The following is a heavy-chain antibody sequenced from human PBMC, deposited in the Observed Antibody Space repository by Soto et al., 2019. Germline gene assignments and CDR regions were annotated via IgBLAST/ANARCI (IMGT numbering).Heavy chain of an antibody. J-gene: IGHJ6*03. V-gene: IGHV4-59*01. CDR2: IYYSGST. CDR1: GGSISSYY. D-gene: IGHD1-1*01. CDR3: ARAPQDDGYYYYYMDL. Sequence: SETLSLTCTVSGGSISSYYWSWIRQPPGKGLEWIGYIYYSGSTNYNPSLKSRVTISVDTSKNQFSLKLSSVTAADTAVYYCARAPQDDGYYYYYMDLWGKGTTVTVS.